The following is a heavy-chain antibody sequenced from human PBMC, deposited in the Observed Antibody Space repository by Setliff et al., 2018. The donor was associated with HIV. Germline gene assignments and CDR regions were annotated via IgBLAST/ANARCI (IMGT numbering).Heavy chain of an antibody. CDR2: ISGGNGNT. Sequence: ASVKVSCKASGYTFTNNGINWVRQAPGQGLEWMGWISGGNGNTKYSQEFQGRVTITTDTSADTAYMELSSLRFEDTAVYYCARDDGGYNYAEAFDVWGQGTMVTVSS. CDR3: ARDDGGYNYAEAFDV. CDR1: GYTFTNNG. V-gene: IGHV1-18*01. J-gene: IGHJ3*01. D-gene: IGHD3-16*01.